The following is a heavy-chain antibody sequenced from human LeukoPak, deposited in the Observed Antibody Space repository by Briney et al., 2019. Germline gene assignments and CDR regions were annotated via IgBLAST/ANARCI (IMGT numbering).Heavy chain of an antibody. V-gene: IGHV1-18*01. D-gene: IGHD4-17*01. CDR3: ARRSMTTALSHFDY. CDR1: GYTFSSYG. J-gene: IGHJ4*02. CDR2: INVYNGNT. Sequence: ASVKVSSKASGYTFSSYGISWVRQAPGQGLEWMGWINVYNGNTNYAQKVQDRVTMTTDTSTSTAFMELRSLRSDDTAVYYCARRSMTTALSHFDYWGQGTLVTVSS.